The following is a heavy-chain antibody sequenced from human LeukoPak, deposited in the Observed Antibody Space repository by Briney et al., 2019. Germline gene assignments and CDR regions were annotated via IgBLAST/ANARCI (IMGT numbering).Heavy chain of an antibody. V-gene: IGHV4-34*01. Sequence: SETLSLTCAVYGGSFSGYYWSWIRQPPGKGLEWIGEINHSGSTNYNPFLKSRVTISVDTSKNQFSLKLSSVTAADTAVYYCARASYSIGYNWFDPWGQGTLVTVSS. J-gene: IGHJ5*02. CDR3: ARASYSIGYNWFDP. CDR2: INHSGST. D-gene: IGHD1-26*01. CDR1: GGSFSGYY.